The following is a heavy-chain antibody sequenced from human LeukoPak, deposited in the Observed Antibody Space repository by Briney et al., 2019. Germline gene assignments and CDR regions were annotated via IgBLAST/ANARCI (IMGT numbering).Heavy chain of an antibody. CDR3: AKGPYGLGIYYGMDV. Sequence: GGSLRLSCATSGFTFSNCGMSWVRQAPGKGLQWLSVIGGDGTTYYADSVKGRFTVSRDISENTLYLQMNSLRAEDTAVYYCAKGPYGLGIYYGMDVWGQGTTVTV. CDR1: GFTFSNCG. J-gene: IGHJ6*02. V-gene: IGHV3-23*01. CDR2: IGGDGTT. D-gene: IGHD3-10*01.